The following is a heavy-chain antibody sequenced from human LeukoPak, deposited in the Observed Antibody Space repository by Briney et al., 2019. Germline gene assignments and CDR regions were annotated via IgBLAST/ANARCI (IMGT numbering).Heavy chain of an antibody. Sequence: SETLSLICTVSGGSISSYYWRWIRQPPGKGLEWIGYIYYSGSTNYNPSLKSRVTISVDTSKNQFSLKLSSVTAADTAVYYCASERSINYYDSSGYPSDAFDIWGQGTMVTVSS. V-gene: IGHV4-59*01. CDR2: IYYSGST. CDR3: ASERSINYYDSSGYPSDAFDI. J-gene: IGHJ3*02. D-gene: IGHD3-22*01. CDR1: GGSISSYY.